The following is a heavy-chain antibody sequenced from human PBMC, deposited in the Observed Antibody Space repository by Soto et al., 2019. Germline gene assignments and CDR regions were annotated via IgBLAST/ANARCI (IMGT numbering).Heavy chain of an antibody. Sequence: SVTKSLTWGVDGGTFSGYYWSWIRKTKGKGLECIGEINHIGSTNYTPSLKSRVTISVDTSKNQFSLKLSSVTAADTAVYYCARGVRGSSGWYVPKYYYYMDVWGKGTTVTVSS. V-gene: IGHV4-34*01. CDR3: ARGVRGSSGWYVPKYYYYMDV. J-gene: IGHJ6*03. CDR2: INHIGST. CDR1: GGTFSGYY. D-gene: IGHD6-19*01.